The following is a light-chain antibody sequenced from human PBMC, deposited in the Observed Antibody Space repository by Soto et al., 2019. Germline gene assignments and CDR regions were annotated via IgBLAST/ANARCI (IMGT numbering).Light chain of an antibody. CDR3: SSYTHSTKLVI. Sequence: QSALTQPASVSGSPGQSITISCTGTSSDVGDYNYVSWYQQHPDKAPKLIIYDVSNRPSGISTRFSGSKSGNAASLTISGLLAEDEADYYCSSYTHSTKLVIFGGGTKLTVL. V-gene: IGLV2-14*03. CDR2: DVS. J-gene: IGLJ2*01. CDR1: SSDVGDYNY.